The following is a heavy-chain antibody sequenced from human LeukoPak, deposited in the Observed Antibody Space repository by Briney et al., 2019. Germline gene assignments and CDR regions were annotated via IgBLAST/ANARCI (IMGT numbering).Heavy chain of an antibody. CDR1: GFTFSSYA. D-gene: IGHD6-13*01. CDR3: AKVILTAAATAEYFQH. V-gene: IGHV3-23*01. J-gene: IGHJ1*01. CDR2: ISGSGGST. Sequence: GGSLRLSCAASGFTFSSYAVSWVRQAPGKGLEWVSAISGSGGSTYYADSVKGRFTISRDNSKNTLYLQMNSLRAEDTAVYYCAKVILTAAATAEYFQHWGQGTLVTVSS.